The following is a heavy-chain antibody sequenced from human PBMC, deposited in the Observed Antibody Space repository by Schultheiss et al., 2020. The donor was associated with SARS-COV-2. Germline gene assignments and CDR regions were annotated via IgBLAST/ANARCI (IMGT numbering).Heavy chain of an antibody. J-gene: IGHJ4*02. D-gene: IGHD5-18*01. CDR2: IYYSGNT. Sequence: SDTLSLTCTVSGGSISSYYWSWIRQPPGKGLEWIGYIYYSGNTNYNPSLKSRVTISVDTSKSQFSLKLSSVTAADTAVYYCARSENSYGSFDYWGQGTLVTVSS. CDR3: ARSENSYGSFDY. V-gene: IGHV4-59*01. CDR1: GGSISSYY.